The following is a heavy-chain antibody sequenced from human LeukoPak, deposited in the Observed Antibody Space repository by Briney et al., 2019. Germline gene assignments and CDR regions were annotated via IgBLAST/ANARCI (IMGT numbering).Heavy chain of an antibody. Sequence: GGSLRLSRAASGFTFSSYSMNWVRQAPGKGLEWVGFIRSKAYGGTTEYAASVKGRFTISRDDSKSIAYLQMNSLKTEDTAVYYCTRDLGPAAIDYYYYYMDVWGKGTTVTVSS. CDR1: GFTFSSYS. V-gene: IGHV3-49*04. J-gene: IGHJ6*03. CDR3: TRDLGPAAIDYYYYYMDV. D-gene: IGHD2-2*01. CDR2: IRSKAYGGTT.